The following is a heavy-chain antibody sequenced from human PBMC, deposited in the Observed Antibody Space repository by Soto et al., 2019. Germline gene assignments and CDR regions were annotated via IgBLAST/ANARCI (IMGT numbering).Heavy chain of an antibody. CDR3: ARDGVGPFDY. D-gene: IGHD3-3*01. J-gene: IGHJ4*02. CDR1: GGSVSTYN. V-gene: IGHV4-59*02. Sequence: QVQLQESGPGLLKPSETLSLTCTISGGSVSTYNWSWIRQPPGKELEWIGLTSYSGNTNYNPSLKSRVAMAVDTSKNQFSLTLSSVTAADTAVYYCARDGVGPFDYWGQGTLVTVSS. CDR2: TSYSGNT.